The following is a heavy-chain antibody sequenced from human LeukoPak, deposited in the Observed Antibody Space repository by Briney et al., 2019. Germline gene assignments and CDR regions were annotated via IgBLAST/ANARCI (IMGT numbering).Heavy chain of an antibody. D-gene: IGHD6-13*01. Sequence: PSEPLSLTCTVSGGSISSYYWSWIRQPPGKGLEWIGYIYYSGSTNYNPSLKSRVTISVDTSKNQFSLKLSSVTAADTAVYYCASSSWYRYNWFDPWGQGTLVTVSS. CDR1: GGSISSYY. CDR3: ASSSWYRYNWFDP. V-gene: IGHV4-59*01. J-gene: IGHJ5*02. CDR2: IYYSGST.